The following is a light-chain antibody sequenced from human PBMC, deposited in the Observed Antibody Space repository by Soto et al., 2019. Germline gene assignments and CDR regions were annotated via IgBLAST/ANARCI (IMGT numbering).Light chain of an antibody. CDR1: QSVSSN. Sequence: EIVMTQSPATLSVSPGERATLSCRASQSVSSNLAWYQQKPGQAPRLLIYGASIRATGIPARFSGSGSGTEFTLTISSLQSEDFAVYSCQQYNNWPPRGTFGQGTKVEIK. CDR3: QQYNNWPPRGT. J-gene: IGKJ1*01. CDR2: GAS. V-gene: IGKV3D-15*01.